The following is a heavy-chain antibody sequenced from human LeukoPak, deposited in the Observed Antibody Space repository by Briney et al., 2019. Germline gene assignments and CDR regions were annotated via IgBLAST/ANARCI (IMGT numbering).Heavy chain of an antibody. CDR2: ISSSGSTI. CDR3: ARHGSDSSSWDP. D-gene: IGHD6-13*01. J-gene: IGHJ5*02. CDR1: GFTFSSYE. Sequence: GGSLRLSCAASGFTFSSYEMNWVRQAPGKGLEWVSYISSSGSTIYYADSVKGRFTISRDNAKNSLYLQMNSLRAEDTAVYYCARHGSDSSSWDPWGQGTLVTVSS. V-gene: IGHV3-48*03.